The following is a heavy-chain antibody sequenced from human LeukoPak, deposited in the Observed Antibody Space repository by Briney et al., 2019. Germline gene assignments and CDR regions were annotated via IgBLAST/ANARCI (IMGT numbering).Heavy chain of an antibody. J-gene: IGHJ4*02. Sequence: GESLKISCKGSGYSFTSYWIGWVGQMPGKGLEWMGIIYPGDSDTRYSPSFQGQVTISADKSISTAYLQWSSLKASDTAMYYCARLRAADYDFWSGYFDYWGQGTLVTVSS. CDR2: IYPGDSDT. V-gene: IGHV5-51*01. CDR3: ARLRAADYDFWSGYFDY. D-gene: IGHD3-3*01. CDR1: GYSFTSYW.